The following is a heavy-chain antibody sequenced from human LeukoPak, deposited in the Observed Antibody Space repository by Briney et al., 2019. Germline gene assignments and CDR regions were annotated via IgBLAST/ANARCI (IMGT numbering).Heavy chain of an antibody. V-gene: IGHV4-59*08. CDR1: GGSISGNY. J-gene: IGHJ1*01. CDR3: ARSYSSGGNVALFQH. Sequence: SETLSLTCSVSGGSISGNYWSWIRQPPGKGLEWIGYIYYSGDTNYNPSLKSRVTISVDTSKNQFSLKLSSVTAADTAVYYCARSYSSGGNVALFQHWGQGTLVTVSS. D-gene: IGHD6-19*01. CDR2: IYYSGDT.